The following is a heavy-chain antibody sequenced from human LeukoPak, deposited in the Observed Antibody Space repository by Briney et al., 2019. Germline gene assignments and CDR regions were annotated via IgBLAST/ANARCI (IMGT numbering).Heavy chain of an antibody. D-gene: IGHD6-19*01. J-gene: IGHJ6*02. V-gene: IGHV3-30*03. Sequence: PGGSLRLSCAVSGFTISSHGMHWVRQAPGKGLEWVAVISYDGSNKYYADSVKGRFTISRDNSKNTLYLQMNSLRAEDTAVYYCARAPYSSDQRRYYYYYYGMDVWGQGTTVTVSS. CDR3: ARAPYSSDQRRYYYYYYGMDV. CDR1: GFTISSHG. CDR2: ISYDGSNK.